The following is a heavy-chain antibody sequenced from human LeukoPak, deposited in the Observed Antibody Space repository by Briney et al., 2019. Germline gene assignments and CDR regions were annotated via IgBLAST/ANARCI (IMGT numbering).Heavy chain of an antibody. V-gene: IGHV4-39*01. J-gene: IGHJ4*02. CDR2: TFYSGST. CDR1: GGSISSSDFY. D-gene: IGHD6-19*01. CDR3: VRHHLSYSSGWYG. Sequence: PSETLSLTCSVSGGSISSSDFYWGWLRQPPGKGLEWIGSTFYSGSTNYNPSLKSRVTISVDPSKNQFSLKVTSVTAADTAVYYCVRHHLSYSSGWYGWGQGTLVTVSS.